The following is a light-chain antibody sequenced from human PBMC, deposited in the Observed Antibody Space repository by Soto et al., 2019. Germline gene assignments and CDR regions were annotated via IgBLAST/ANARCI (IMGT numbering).Light chain of an antibody. J-gene: IGLJ2*01. CDR3: ASWDTSLSGVV. Sequence: QSVLTQPHSVSAAPGQTVTISCSGTYSNIGNNFVSWYQHLPGTAPKLLIYTNNKRPSGIPDRFSGSKSGPSATLGITGLQSGDEADYYCASWDTSLSGVVFGGGTKLTV. CDR1: YSNIGNNF. V-gene: IGLV1-51*01. CDR2: TNN.